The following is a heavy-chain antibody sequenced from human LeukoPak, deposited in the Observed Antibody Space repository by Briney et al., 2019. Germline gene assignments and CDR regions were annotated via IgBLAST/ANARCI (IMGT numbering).Heavy chain of an antibody. V-gene: IGHV4-34*01. CDR3: ARGYGSGSYYNY. J-gene: IGHJ4*02. CDR2: INRGGST. CDR1: SGSFSGYY. Sequence: SETLSLTCADYSGSFSGYYWSWIRQPPGKGLEWIGEINRGGSTNYNPSLKSRVTISVDTSKNQFSLKLTSVTAADTAVYYCARGYGSGSYYNYWGQGTLVTVSS. D-gene: IGHD3-10*01.